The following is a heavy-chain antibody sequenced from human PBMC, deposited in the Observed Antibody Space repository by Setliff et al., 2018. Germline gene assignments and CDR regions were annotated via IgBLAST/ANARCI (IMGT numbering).Heavy chain of an antibody. D-gene: IGHD5-12*01. J-gene: IGHJ5*02. CDR3: ARGKWFRLDKSAWSNWFDP. V-gene: IGHV1-8*01. Sequence: ASVKVSCKASGYSFSDYDINWVRQAPGQGLEWMGWMNAHSGNSGCAQKFHGRVTMTRDTSISTAYMELNSLQYEDTAVYYCARGKWFRLDKSAWSNWFDPWGQGTLVTVS. CDR2: MNAHSGNS. CDR1: GYSFSDYD.